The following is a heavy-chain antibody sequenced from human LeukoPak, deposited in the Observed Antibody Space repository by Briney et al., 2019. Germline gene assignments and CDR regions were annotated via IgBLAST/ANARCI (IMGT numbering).Heavy chain of an antibody. D-gene: IGHD3-3*01. CDR2: ISGDGGST. J-gene: IGHJ4*02. Sequence: PGGSLRLSCAASGFTFDDYAMHWVRQAPGKGLEGVSLISGDGGSTYYADSGKGRFTISRDNSKTSLYLQMNSLRTEDTALYYCAKDISLWSGPDYWGQGTLVTVSS. CDR3: AKDISLWSGPDY. CDR1: GFTFDDYA. V-gene: IGHV3-43*02.